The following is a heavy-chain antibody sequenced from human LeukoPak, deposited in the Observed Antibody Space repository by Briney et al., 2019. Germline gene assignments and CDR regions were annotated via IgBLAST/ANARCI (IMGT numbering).Heavy chain of an antibody. CDR3: ARVEAAAGTYYYYYGMDV. D-gene: IGHD6-13*01. Sequence: ASVKVSCKASGYTFTSYGISWVRQAPGQGLEWMGWISAYNGNTNYAQKFQGRVTITADKSTSTAYMELSSLRSEDTAVYYCARVEAAAGTYYYYYGMDVWGQGTTVTVSS. CDR2: ISAYNGNT. V-gene: IGHV1-18*01. J-gene: IGHJ6*02. CDR1: GYTFTSYG.